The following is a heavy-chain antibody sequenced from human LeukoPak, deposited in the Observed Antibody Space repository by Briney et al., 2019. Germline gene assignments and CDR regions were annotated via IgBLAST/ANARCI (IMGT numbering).Heavy chain of an antibody. J-gene: IGHJ5*02. D-gene: IGHD3-10*01. Sequence: ASVKVSCKASGYSFTAYYLHWVRQAAGQGLEWLGWINPNSGETNYGQHFQGRVTLTADASINTAYMDLRRLTSGDTAVYYCAKGGIWFGELKNWLDPWGQGTRVTVSS. CDR2: INPNSGET. V-gene: IGHV1-2*02. CDR1: GYSFTAYY. CDR3: AKGGIWFGELKNWLDP.